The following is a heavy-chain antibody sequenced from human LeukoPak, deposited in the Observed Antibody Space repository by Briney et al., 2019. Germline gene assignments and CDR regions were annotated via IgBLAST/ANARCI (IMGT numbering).Heavy chain of an antibody. CDR1: GFTFSNFA. D-gene: IGHD3-3*01. J-gene: IGHJ4*02. V-gene: IGHV3-23*01. CDR3: AKARWSGPFYFDY. CDR2: ISGSGGIT. Sequence: PGGSLRLSCAASGFTFSNFAMNWVRQAPGKGLEWVSIISGSGGITYYADSVKGRFTISRDNSKNTLYLQMNSLRAEDTAVYYCAKARWSGPFYFDYWGQGTLVTVSS.